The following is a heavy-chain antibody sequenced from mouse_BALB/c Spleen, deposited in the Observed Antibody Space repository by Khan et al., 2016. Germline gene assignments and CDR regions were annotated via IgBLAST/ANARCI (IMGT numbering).Heavy chain of an antibody. CDR1: GYTFTNYG. J-gene: IGHJ1*01. CDR3: ARYRYYDGSSRYFDV. Sequence: QIQLVQSGPELKKPGKTVKISCKASGYTFTNYGMNWVKQAPGKGLKWMGWINTYSGESTYADDFKGRFAFSLESSANTAYLQINNLKNEATATYFCARYRYYDGSSRYFDVWGAGTTVTVSS. V-gene: IGHV9-3-1*01. CDR2: INTYSGES. D-gene: IGHD1-1*01.